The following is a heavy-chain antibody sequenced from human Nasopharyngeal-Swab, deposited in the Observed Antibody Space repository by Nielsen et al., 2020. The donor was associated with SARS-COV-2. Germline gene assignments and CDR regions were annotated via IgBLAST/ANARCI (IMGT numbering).Heavy chain of an antibody. D-gene: IGHD3-3*01. CDR2: ISYDGSNK. Sequence: GGSLRLSCAAPGFTFSSYGMHWVRQAPGKGLEWVAVISYDGSNKYYADSVKGRFTISRDNSKNTLYLQMNSLRAEDTAVYYCANLIFGDAFDIWGQGTMVTVSS. CDR3: ANLIFGDAFDI. CDR1: GFTFSSYG. V-gene: IGHV3-30*18. J-gene: IGHJ3*02.